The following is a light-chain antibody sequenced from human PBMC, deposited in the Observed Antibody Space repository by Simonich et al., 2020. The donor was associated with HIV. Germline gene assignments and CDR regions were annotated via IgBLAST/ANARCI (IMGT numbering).Light chain of an antibody. Sequence: SYELTQPPSVSVSPGQTARITCSGDALPKQYAYWYQQTPGQAPVLVIYKDNQRPSGIPERFSGSSSGTTVTLTISGVQAEDEADYYCQSADSTGTYWVFGGGTKLTVL. CDR3: QSADSTGTYWV. J-gene: IGLJ3*02. V-gene: IGLV3-25*03. CDR1: ALPKQY. CDR2: KDN.